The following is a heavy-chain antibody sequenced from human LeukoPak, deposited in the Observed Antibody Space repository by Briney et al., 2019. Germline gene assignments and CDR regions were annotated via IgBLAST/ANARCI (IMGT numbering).Heavy chain of an antibody. CDR1: GGSISSSSYY. CDR3: ARAIPYCSGGSCYFNYYGMDV. J-gene: IGHJ6*02. CDR2: IYYSGST. V-gene: IGHV4-39*07. Sequence: SETLSLTCTVSGGSISSSSYYWGWIRQPPGKGLEWIGSIYYSGSTNYNPSLKSRVTISVDTSKNQFSLKLSSVTAADTAVYYCARAIPYCSGGSCYFNYYGMDVWGQGTTVTVSS. D-gene: IGHD2-15*01.